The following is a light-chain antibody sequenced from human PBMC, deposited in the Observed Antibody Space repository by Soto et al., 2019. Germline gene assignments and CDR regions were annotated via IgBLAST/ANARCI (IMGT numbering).Light chain of an antibody. CDR1: QTVSSY. CDR3: QQSFTTPS. CDR2: ATS. Sequence: DIQMTQSPSSLSASVVDRVTITCRASQTVSSYLNWYQQKPGTVPKLLIYATSNLQSGVPSRFSGRGFGTDFTLTISSLQPEDFATYYCQQSFTTPSFGQGTRLEI. V-gene: IGKV1-39*01. J-gene: IGKJ5*01.